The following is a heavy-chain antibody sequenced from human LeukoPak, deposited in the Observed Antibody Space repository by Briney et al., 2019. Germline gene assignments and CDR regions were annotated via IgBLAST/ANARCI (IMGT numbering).Heavy chain of an antibody. CDR3: ARRTPPKPYSSSWYLNSDY. Sequence: SETLSLTCAVYGGSFSGYYWSWIRQPSGKGLEWIGEINHSGSTNYNPSLKSRVTISVDTSKNQFSLKLSSVSAADTAVYYCARRTPPKPYSSSWYLNSDYWGQGTLVTVSS. CDR1: GGSFSGYY. CDR2: INHSGST. D-gene: IGHD6-13*01. V-gene: IGHV4-34*01. J-gene: IGHJ4*02.